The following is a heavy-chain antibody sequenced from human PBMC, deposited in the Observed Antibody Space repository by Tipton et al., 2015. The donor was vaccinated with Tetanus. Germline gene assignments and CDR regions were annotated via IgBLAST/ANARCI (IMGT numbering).Heavy chain of an antibody. CDR3: ARGEDTYKSGNY. J-gene: IGHJ4*02. D-gene: IGHD5-24*01. Sequence: TLSLTCTVSGGSISGSEYYWGWIRQPPGQGLEWIGEIHPSGSANSNPSLNSRVTISVDTSKNQFSLRLTSVTAADTAVYYCARGEDTYKSGNYWGQGTLVTVSS. CDR2: IHPSGSA. V-gene: IGHV4-39*07. CDR1: GGSISGSEYY.